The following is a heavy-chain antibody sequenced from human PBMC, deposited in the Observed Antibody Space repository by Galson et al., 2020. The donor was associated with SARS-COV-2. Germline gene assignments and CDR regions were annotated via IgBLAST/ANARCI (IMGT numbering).Heavy chain of an antibody. V-gene: IGHV3-15*01. CDR3: TTDQGDLTGGLDAFDI. CDR2: IKSKTDGGTT. J-gene: IGHJ3*02. CDR1: GFTFSNAW. Sequence: SCAASGFTFSNAWLSWVRQAPGKGLEWVGRIKSKTDGGTTDYAAPVKGRFTISRDDSKNTLYLQMNSLKTEDTAVYYWTTDQGDLTGGLDAFDIWGQGPMVTVSS. D-gene: IGHD3-16*01.